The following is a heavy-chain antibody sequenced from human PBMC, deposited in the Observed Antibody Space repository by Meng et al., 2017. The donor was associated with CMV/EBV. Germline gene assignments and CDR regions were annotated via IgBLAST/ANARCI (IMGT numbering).Heavy chain of an antibody. CDR3: ARVTVMLPYAKDFDY. CDR2: IDPNSGAT. Sequence: ASVKVSCKASGYTFTSYYIHWVRLAPGQGLEWMGWIDPNSGATNYAQKFQGRVTMTRDTSISTSYMELSRLKSDDTAVYYCARVTVMLPYAKDFDYWGQGTLVTVSS. V-gene: IGHV1-2*02. CDR1: GYTFTSYY. J-gene: IGHJ4*02. D-gene: IGHD2-8*01.